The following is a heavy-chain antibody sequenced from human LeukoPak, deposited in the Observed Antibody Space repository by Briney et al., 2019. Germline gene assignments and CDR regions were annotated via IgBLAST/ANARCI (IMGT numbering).Heavy chain of an antibody. CDR1: GFTFSSYS. CDR3: AKGGSSGYIDY. CDR2: ISWNSGSI. J-gene: IGHJ4*02. V-gene: IGHV3-9*01. D-gene: IGHD3-22*01. Sequence: GGSLRLSCAASGFTFSSYSMNWVRQAPGKGLEWVSGISWNSGSIGYADSVKGRFTISRDNAKNSLYLQMNSLRAEDTALYYCAKGGSSGYIDYWGQGTLVTVSS.